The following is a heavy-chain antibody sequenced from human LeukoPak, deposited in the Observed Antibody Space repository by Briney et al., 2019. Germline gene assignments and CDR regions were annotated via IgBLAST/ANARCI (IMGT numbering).Heavy chain of an antibody. J-gene: IGHJ4*02. CDR2: IYTSGIT. V-gene: IGHV4-4*07. Sequence: PSETLSLTCPVSGGSISSDYWSWIRQPAGKGLEWIGRIYTSGITNYNPSLKSRVTMSEDTSKYQFSLKLKSVTAADTAVYYCVRGSAAAGLRFDYWGQGTLVTVSS. D-gene: IGHD6-13*01. CDR1: GGSISSDY. CDR3: VRGSAAAGLRFDY.